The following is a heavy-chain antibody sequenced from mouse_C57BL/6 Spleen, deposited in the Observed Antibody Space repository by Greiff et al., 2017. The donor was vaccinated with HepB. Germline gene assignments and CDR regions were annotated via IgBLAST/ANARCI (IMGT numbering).Heavy chain of an antibody. V-gene: IGHV1-69*01. CDR1: GYTFTSYW. J-gene: IGHJ4*01. D-gene: IGHD3-3*01. CDR2: IDPSDSYT. CDR3: ARSKGTGAMDY. Sequence: VQLQQPGAELVMPGASVKLSCKASGYTFTSYWMHWVKQRPGQGLEWIGEIDPSDSYTNYNQKFKGKSTLTVDKSSSTAYMQLSSLTSDDSAVYYCARSKGTGAMDYWGQGTSVTVSS.